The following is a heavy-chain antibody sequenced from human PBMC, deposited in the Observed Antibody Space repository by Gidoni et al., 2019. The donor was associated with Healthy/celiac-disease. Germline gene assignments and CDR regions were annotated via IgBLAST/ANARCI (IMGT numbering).Heavy chain of an antibody. V-gene: IGHV4-39*01. CDR1: GGSISSSSYY. CDR3: ARFTEDYDILTGYYPGYNWFDP. Sequence: QLQLQESGPGLVKPSETLSLTCTVSGGSISSSSYYWGWIRQPPGKGLEWIGSIYYSGSTYYNPSLKSRVTISVDTSKNQFSLKLSSVTAADTAVYYCARFTEDYDILTGYYPGYNWFDPWGQGTLVTVSS. CDR2: IYYSGST. D-gene: IGHD3-9*01. J-gene: IGHJ5*02.